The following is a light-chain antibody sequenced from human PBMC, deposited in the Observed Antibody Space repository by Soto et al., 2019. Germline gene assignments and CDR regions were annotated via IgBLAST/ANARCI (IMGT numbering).Light chain of an antibody. CDR2: TNN. Sequence: QSVLTQPPSASGTPGQRVTISCSGSSSSIGTSTVNWYQQLPGTAPKLLIYTNNQRPSGVPDRFSGSKSGTSASLAISGLQSEDEAHYYCAAWDDSLNGHVFGTGTKVTVL. CDR3: AAWDDSLNGHV. CDR1: SSSIGTST. V-gene: IGLV1-44*01. J-gene: IGLJ1*01.